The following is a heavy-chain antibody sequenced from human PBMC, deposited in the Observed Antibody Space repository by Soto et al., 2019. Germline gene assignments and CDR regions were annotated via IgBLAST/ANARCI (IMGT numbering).Heavy chain of an antibody. CDR1: GFTFSSYG. D-gene: IGHD1-20*01. CDR2: IWYDGSNK. V-gene: IGHV3-33*01. Sequence: GGSLRLSCAASGFTFSSYGMHWVREAPGKGLEWVAVIWYDGSNKYYADSVKGRFTISRDNSKNTLYLQMNSLRAEDTAVYYCARDHNWNGLWMGESGDFDIWGQGTMVTVSS. J-gene: IGHJ3*02. CDR3: ARDHNWNGLWMGESGDFDI.